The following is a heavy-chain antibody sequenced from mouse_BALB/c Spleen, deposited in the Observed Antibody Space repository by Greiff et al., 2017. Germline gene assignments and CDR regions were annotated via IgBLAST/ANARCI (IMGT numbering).Heavy chain of an antibody. V-gene: IGHV1S56*01. CDR1: GYTFTSYY. D-gene: IGHD1-1*01. CDR2: IYPGDGST. CDR3: ARTTVVADYFDY. J-gene: IGHJ2*01. Sequence: QVQLQQSGPELVKPGASVKMSCKASGYTFTSYYIHWVKQRPGQGLEWIGLIYPGDGSTKYNEKFKGKTTLTADKSSSTAYMLLSSLTSEDSAIYFCARTTVVADYFDYWGQGTTLTVSS.